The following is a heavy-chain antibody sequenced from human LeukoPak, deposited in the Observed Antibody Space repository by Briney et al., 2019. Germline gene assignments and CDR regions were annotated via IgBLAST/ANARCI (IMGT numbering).Heavy chain of an antibody. Sequence: GRSLRLSCAASGFTFSSYWMHWVRQAPGKGLVWVSRVNSDGSSTSYADSVKGRFTISRDNAKNTLYLEMKSLRAEDTAVYYCARRGYSSGWYVIDQWGQGTLVTVSS. CDR2: VNSDGSST. CDR3: ARRGYSSGWYVIDQ. J-gene: IGHJ4*02. V-gene: IGHV3-74*01. CDR1: GFTFSSYW. D-gene: IGHD6-19*01.